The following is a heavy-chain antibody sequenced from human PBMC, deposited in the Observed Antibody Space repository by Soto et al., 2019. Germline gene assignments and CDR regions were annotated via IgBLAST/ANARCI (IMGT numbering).Heavy chain of an antibody. Sequence: SETLSLTCTVSGGSISSYYWSWIRQPPGKGLEWIGYIYYSGSTNYNPSLKSRVTISVDTSKNQFSLKLSSVTAADTAVYYCARDRWTEYGSGFYNWFDPWGQGTLVTVSS. CDR3: ARDRWTEYGSGFYNWFDP. D-gene: IGHD3-10*01. CDR2: IYYSGST. CDR1: GGSISSYY. V-gene: IGHV4-59*01. J-gene: IGHJ5*02.